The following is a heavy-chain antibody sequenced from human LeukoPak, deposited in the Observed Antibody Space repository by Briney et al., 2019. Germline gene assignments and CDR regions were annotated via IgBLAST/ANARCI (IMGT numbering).Heavy chain of an antibody. CDR2: IYYSGST. J-gene: IGHJ4*02. CDR3: AREGYYYDSSGLPGYYFDY. D-gene: IGHD3-22*01. CDR1: GGSISSHY. Sequence: SETLSLTCTVSGGSISSHYWSWLRQPPGKGLEWIGYIYYSGSTNYNPSLKSRVTISVDTSKNQFSLKLSSVTAADTAVYYCAREGYYYDSSGLPGYYFDYWGQGTLVTVSS. V-gene: IGHV4-59*11.